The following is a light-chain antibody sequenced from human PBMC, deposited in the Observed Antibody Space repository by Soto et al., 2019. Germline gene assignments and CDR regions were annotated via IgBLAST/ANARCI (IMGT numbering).Light chain of an antibody. Sequence: QAVVTQPPSASETPGQKVTISCSGSSSNIGSNTVNWYQQLPGTAPKLLIYSDNQRPSGVPDRFSGSKSGTSASLAISGLQSEDEADYYCAAWDDSLNGPGFGGGTKVPS. CDR1: SSNIGSNT. V-gene: IGLV1-44*01. CDR2: SDN. J-gene: IGLJ2*01. CDR3: AAWDDSLNGPG.